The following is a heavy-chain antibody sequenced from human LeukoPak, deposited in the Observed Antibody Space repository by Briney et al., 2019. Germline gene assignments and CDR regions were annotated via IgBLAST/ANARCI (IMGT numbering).Heavy chain of an antibody. CDR1: GFTFSRYG. J-gene: IGHJ6*03. V-gene: IGHV3-30*02. Sequence: GGSLRLSCAASGFTFSRYGMHWVRQAPGKGLEWVAFIRYDGDNKNYADSVKGRFTISRDNSKNTLYLQMNSLRAEDTAMYYCARDGYYYYYMDVWGKGTTVTVSS. CDR2: IRYDGDNK. CDR3: ARDGYYYYYMDV.